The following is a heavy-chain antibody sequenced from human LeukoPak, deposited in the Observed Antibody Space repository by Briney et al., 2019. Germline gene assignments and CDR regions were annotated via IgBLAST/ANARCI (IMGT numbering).Heavy chain of an antibody. CDR3: AKARGCSGGSCYFDC. CDR1: GFTFSSYA. Sequence: GGSLRLSCAASGFTFSSYAMSWVRQAPGKGLEWVSTISGSGGSTYYADSVKGRFTISRDNSKNTLSLQMNSLRAGDTATYYCAKARGCSGGSCYFDCWGQGTLVTVSS. V-gene: IGHV3-23*01. CDR2: ISGSGGST. J-gene: IGHJ4*02. D-gene: IGHD2-15*01.